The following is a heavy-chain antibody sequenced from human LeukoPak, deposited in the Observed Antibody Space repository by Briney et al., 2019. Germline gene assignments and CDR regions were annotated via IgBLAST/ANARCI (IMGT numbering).Heavy chain of an antibody. CDR3: ARLGSNNYFDP. D-gene: IGHD7-27*01. CDR1: GYSFTSYW. CDR2: IDPSDSYT. V-gene: IGHV5-10-1*01. Sequence: GASLKISCKGSGYSFTSYWITWVRQMPGKGLEWMGRIDPSDSYTNYSPSFQGHVTISTDKSINTAYLQWSSLKASDTAIYYCARLGSNNYFDPWGQGTLVSDSS. J-gene: IGHJ5*02.